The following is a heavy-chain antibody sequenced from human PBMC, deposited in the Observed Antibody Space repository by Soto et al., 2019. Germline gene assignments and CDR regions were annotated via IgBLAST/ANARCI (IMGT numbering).Heavy chain of an antibody. Sequence: QVQLQESGPGLVKPSQTLSLTCTVSGGSISSGGYYWTLIRQYPGKGLERIGYNYLSGITSYNPSLKGRVTISTDTSNNQLSLKLSSVTAADTAVYYCARGSIIAGLYYGMDVWGQGTTVTVSS. CDR3: ARGSIIAGLYYGMDV. CDR2: NYLSGIT. V-gene: IGHV4-31*03. CDR1: GGSISSGGYY. J-gene: IGHJ6*02. D-gene: IGHD6-13*01.